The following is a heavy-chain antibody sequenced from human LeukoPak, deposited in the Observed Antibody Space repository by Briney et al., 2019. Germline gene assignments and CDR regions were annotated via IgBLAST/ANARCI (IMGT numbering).Heavy chain of an antibody. V-gene: IGHV4-59*01. J-gene: IGHJ6*02. CDR3: ARDPYYYYGMDV. Sequence: SETLSLTCTVSGGSISSYYWSWIWQPPGKGLEWIGYIYYSGSTNYNPSLKSRVTISVDTSKNQFSLKLSSVSAADTAVYYYARDPYYYYGMDVWGQGTTVTVSS. CDR2: IYYSGST. CDR1: GGSISSYY.